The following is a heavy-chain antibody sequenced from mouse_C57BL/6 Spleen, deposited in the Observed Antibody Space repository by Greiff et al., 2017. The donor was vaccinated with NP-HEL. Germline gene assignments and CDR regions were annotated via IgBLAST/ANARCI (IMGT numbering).Heavy chain of an antibody. Sequence: EVKLMESGGDLVKPGGSLKLSCAASGFTFSSYGMSWVRQTPDTRLEWVATISSGGSYTYYPDSVKGRFTISRDNAKNTLYLQMSSLKSEDTAMYYCARHGNWEGDYWGQGTSVTVSS. D-gene: IGHD4-1*01. J-gene: IGHJ4*01. CDR2: ISSGGSYT. CDR3: ARHGNWEGDY. CDR1: GFTFSSYG. V-gene: IGHV5-6*01.